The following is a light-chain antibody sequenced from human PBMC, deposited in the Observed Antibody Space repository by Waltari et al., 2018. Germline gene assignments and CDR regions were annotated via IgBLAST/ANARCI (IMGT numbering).Light chain of an antibody. CDR3: HQRGNWPYT. CDR2: DAS. Sequence: EIVLTQSPATLSLSPGERATLSCRASQSVSSYLAWYQQKPGQAPRLLISDASNRATGIPARFSGSGSGTDFTLTISSLEPEDFAVYYCHQRGNWPYTFGQGTKIEIK. J-gene: IGKJ2*01. V-gene: IGKV3-11*01. CDR1: QSVSSY.